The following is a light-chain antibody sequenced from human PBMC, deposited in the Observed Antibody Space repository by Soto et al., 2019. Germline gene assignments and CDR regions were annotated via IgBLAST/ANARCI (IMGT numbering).Light chain of an antibody. CDR2: DAC. J-gene: IGKJ1*01. Sequence: LTQSPATLSASAGDRVTISCRASQSVGSIYLAWYQQKPGQAPRLLIYDACSRATGTPDRFSGSESGTYFTLSISMLEPEDAALYYCQQNSYSWTFGLGTKVDIK. V-gene: IGKV3D-20*02. CDR3: QQNSYSWT. CDR1: QSVGSIY.